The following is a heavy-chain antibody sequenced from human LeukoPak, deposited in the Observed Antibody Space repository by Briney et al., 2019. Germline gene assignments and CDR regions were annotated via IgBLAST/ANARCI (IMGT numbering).Heavy chain of an antibody. D-gene: IGHD3-22*01. CDR1: GGSISSGSYY. CDR3: ARGVGATMIVYFDY. CDR2: IYSSGTT. J-gene: IGHJ4*02. V-gene: IGHV4-61*09. Sequence: PSQTLPLTCSVSGGSISSGSYYWSWIRQPAGKGLEWIGHIYSSGTTNYSPSLKSRVTISVHTSKNQFSLKLSSVTAADTAVYYCARGVGATMIVYFDYWGQGTLVTVSS.